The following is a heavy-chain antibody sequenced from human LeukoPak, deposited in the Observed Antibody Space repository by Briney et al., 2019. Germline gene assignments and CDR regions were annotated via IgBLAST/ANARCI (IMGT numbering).Heavy chain of an antibody. CDR1: GESFTTFY. D-gene: IGHD3-9*01. CDR3: ARQYSDILTGYHHGELYWYFDL. CDR2: INHTGST. V-gene: IGHV4-34*01. Sequence: SETLSLTCAVYGESFTTFYWGWIRQTPGKGLEWIGEINHTGSTNYNPSLKSRVTISIDTSKNQFSLKLSSVTAADTAVYYCARQYSDILTGYHHGELYWYFDLWGRGTLVTVSS. J-gene: IGHJ2*01.